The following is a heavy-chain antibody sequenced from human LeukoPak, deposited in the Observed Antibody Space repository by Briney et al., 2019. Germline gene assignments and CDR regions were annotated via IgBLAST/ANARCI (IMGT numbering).Heavy chain of an antibody. CDR1: GFTFRTYA. D-gene: IGHD3-22*01. CDR3: AKDFDSSGYYYGAFDI. Sequence: GGSLRLSCAASGFTFRTYAMHWVRQAPGKGLEWVAVISYDGNNKEYADSVKGQFTISRDNSKDTLYLQMNSLRAEDTAVYYCAKDFDSSGYYYGAFDIWGQGTMVTVSS. CDR2: ISYDGNNK. J-gene: IGHJ3*02. V-gene: IGHV3-30*18.